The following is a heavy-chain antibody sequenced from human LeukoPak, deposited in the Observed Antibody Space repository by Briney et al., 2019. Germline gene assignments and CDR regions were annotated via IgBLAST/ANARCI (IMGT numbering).Heavy chain of an antibody. V-gene: IGHV4-61*09. CDR2: IHTSGST. CDR1: GGSISSGRYC. CDR3: ARWSTVKFDY. J-gene: IGHJ4*02. Sequence: SETLSLTCTVSGGSISSGRYCWSWIRQPAGKGLEWIGHIHTSGSTNYNPSLKSRLTISVDTSKNQFSLKLSSVTAADTAVYYCARWSTVKFDYWGQGTLVTVSS. D-gene: IGHD4-17*01.